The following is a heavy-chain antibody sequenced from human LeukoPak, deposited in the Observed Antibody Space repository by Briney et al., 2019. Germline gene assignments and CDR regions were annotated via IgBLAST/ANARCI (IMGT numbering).Heavy chain of an antibody. CDR1: GGTFSSYA. D-gene: IGHD3-10*01. J-gene: IGHJ4*02. V-gene: IGHV1-69*04. Sequence: AASVKVSCKASGGTFSSYAISWVRQAPGQGLEWMGRIIPILGIANYAQKFQGGVTITADKSTSTAYMELSSLRSEDTAVYYCARPQVVRGVFAYFDYWGQGTLVTVSS. CDR3: ARPQVVRGVFAYFDY. CDR2: IIPILGIA.